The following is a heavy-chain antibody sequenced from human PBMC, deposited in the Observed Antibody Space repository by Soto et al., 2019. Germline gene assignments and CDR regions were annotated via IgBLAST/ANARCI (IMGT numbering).Heavy chain of an antibody. CDR1: GDSVTSGNYY. D-gene: IGHD5-18*01. CDR3: ARIPVDTSMISCFDP. CDR2: IYYSGNT. V-gene: IGHV4-61*01. Sequence: SETLSLTCTVSGDSVTSGNYYWSWIRQPPGKGLEWIGYIYYSGNTNYSPSLKSRVTMSLDRSNNQFSLNLSSVSAADTAVYYCARIPVDTSMISCFDPWRQGILFTVSS. J-gene: IGHJ5*01.